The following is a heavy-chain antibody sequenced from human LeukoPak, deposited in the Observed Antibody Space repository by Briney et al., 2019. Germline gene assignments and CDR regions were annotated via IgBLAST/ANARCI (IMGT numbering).Heavy chain of an antibody. CDR2: IYTSGST. Sequence: SETLSLTCTVSDGSISSYYWSRIRQPPGKGLEWIGRIYTSGSTNYNPSLKSRVTISVDTSKNQFSLKLSSVTAADTAVYYCARDQKTFFDYWGQGTLVTVSS. CDR1: DGSISSYY. CDR3: ARDQKTFFDY. V-gene: IGHV4-4*08. J-gene: IGHJ4*02.